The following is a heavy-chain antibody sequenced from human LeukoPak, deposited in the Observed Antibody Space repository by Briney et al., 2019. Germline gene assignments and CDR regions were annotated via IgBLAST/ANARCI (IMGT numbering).Heavy chain of an antibody. CDR3: AKRAPYYFDY. Sequence: GGSLRLSCAASGFTFNTYSMNWVRQAPGKGLEWVSTISGSGATTYYADSVKGRFTISRDNSKNTLYLQMNSLRAEDTALYYCAKRAPYYFDYWGQGTLVPVSS. CDR1: GFTFNTYS. J-gene: IGHJ4*02. CDR2: ISGSGATT. V-gene: IGHV3-23*01.